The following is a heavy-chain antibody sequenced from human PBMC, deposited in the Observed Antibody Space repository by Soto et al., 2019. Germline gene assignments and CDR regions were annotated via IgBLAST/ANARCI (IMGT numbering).Heavy chain of an antibody. D-gene: IGHD3-3*01. CDR2: INPNSGGA. J-gene: IGHJ6*02. CDR3: ARGPRTTYYDFWSSSYGMDV. CDR1: GYTFTGYY. Sequence: ASVKVSCKASGYTFTGYYMHWVRQAPGQGLEWMGWINPNSGGANYAQKFQGWVTMTRDTSISTAYMELSRLRSDDTAVYYCARGPRTTYYDFWSSSYGMDVWGQGTTVTVSS. V-gene: IGHV1-2*04.